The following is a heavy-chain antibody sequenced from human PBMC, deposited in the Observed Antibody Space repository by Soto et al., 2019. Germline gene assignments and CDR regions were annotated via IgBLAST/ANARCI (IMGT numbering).Heavy chain of an antibody. D-gene: IGHD3-10*01. V-gene: IGHV4-59*01. Sequence: SETQSLTCTVSGGSLSSYYLSWIRQPPGKGLEWIGYIYYSGSTNYNPSLKSRVTISVDTSKNQFSLKLSSVTAADTAVYYCARVWGGAFDIWGQGTMVTVSS. CDR1: GGSLSSYY. CDR3: ARVWGGAFDI. CDR2: IYYSGST. J-gene: IGHJ3*02.